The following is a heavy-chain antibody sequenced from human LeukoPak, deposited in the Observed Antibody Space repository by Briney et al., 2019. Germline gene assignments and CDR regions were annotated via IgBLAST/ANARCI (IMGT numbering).Heavy chain of an antibody. CDR1: GYTFTGYY. V-gene: IGHV1-18*04. CDR2: ISAYNGNT. CDR3: ARVHCSSTSCYFITGFDY. Sequence: GASVKVSCKASGYTFTGYYMHWVRQAPGQGLEWMGWISAYNGNTNYAQKLQGRVTMTTDTSTSTAYMELRSLRSDDTAVYYCARVHCSSTSCYFITGFDYWGQGTLVTVSS. J-gene: IGHJ4*02. D-gene: IGHD2-2*01.